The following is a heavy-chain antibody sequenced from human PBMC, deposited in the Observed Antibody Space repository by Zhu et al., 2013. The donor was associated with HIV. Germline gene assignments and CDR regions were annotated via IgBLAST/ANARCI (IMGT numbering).Heavy chain of an antibody. D-gene: IGHD2-15*01. CDR2: VYPNSGGT. CDR3: VRMGVGAVEAAWIDS. V-gene: IGHV1-2*02. CDR1: GYTFTDYY. J-gene: IGHJ4*02. Sequence: QVQLVQSGAEVKKPGDSVKVSCKASGYTFTDYYMHWVRQAPGQGLEWMGWVYPNSGGTNYAQKFQGRVTMTSDTSITTAYMELSRLRSDDTATYYCVRMGVGAVEAAWIDSWGQGTLVTVSS.